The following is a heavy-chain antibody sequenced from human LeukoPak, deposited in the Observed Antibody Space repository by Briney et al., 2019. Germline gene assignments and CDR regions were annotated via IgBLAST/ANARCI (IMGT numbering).Heavy chain of an antibody. J-gene: IGHJ4*02. V-gene: IGHV1-69*05. D-gene: IGHD5-18*01. Sequence: SVKVSCKASGGTFSSYAISWVRQAPGQGLEWMGGITPIFGTANYAQKFQGRVTITTDESTSTAYMELSSLRSEDTAVYYCARGDVDTAMVFDYWGQGTLVTVSS. CDR2: ITPIFGTA. CDR3: ARGDVDTAMVFDY. CDR1: GGTFSSYA.